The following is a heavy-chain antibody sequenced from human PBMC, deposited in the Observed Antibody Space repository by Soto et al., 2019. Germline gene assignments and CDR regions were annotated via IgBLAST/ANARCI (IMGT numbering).Heavy chain of an antibody. CDR1: GFSFSSYG. D-gene: IGHD4-4*01. CDR3: AITTSTVSYWFDP. V-gene: IGHV3-7*03. CDR2: IKEDGREQ. Sequence: EIQLMQSGGGLARPGGSLRLSCAASGFSFSSYGMSWVRQAPGKGPEWVANIKEDGREQHYVDSVKGRFTILRDNSENSLFLQMNNLRAEDSAIYYCAITTSTVSYWFDPWGPGTQVTVSS. J-gene: IGHJ5*02.